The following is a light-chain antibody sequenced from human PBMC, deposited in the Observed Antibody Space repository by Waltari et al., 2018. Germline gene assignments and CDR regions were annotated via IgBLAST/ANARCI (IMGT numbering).Light chain of an antibody. CDR3: ATWDGSLTAWV. V-gene: IGLV1-47*01. CDR2: RNN. CDR1: TSNIGRNY. J-gene: IGLJ3*02. Sequence: QSVLTQPPSASGTPGQRVTISCSGSTSNIGRNYVYWYQQFPGTAPKPLVYRNNARPSGCPYGISGSKSGTSSALAISGLRSEDEADYYCATWDGSLTAWVFGGGTKVTVL.